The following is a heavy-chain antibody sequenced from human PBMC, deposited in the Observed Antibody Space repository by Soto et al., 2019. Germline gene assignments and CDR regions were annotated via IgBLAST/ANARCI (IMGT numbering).Heavy chain of an antibody. CDR3: VNKEVRATVYFYH. Sequence: PGGSLRLSCAASGFTFSDYTIHWVRQAPCKGLEWVAVISHDGSLSYDADSVKCRFTISRDNSRDTLFLEMNGLRVEDTAVYYCVNKEVRATVYFYHFAQGTLVTVCS. J-gene: IGHJ4*02. CDR2: ISHDGSLS. D-gene: IGHD1-26*01. V-gene: IGHV3-30*04. CDR1: GFTFSDYT.